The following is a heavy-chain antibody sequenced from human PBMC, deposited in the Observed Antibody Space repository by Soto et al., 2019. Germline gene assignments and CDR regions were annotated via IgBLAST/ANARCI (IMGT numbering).Heavy chain of an antibody. V-gene: IGHV1-8*01. CDR3: ASPFGSITRCGPSFFAS. Sequence: QVQLVQSGAEVKKPGASVKVSCKASGYTFTSNDINWVRQAPGQGPEWMGWMNPDNGKTGFAQKFQGRITMTRNTPIITANMELSSLRSDDTPVYFWASPFGSITRCGPSFFASWGQGSLAPVSP. J-gene: IGHJ4*02. CDR1: GYTFTSND. D-gene: IGHD2-2*01. CDR2: MNPDNGKT.